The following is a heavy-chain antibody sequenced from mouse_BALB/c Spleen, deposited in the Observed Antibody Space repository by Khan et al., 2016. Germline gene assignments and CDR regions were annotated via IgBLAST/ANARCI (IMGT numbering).Heavy chain of an antibody. Sequence: QVQLQQSGAELARPGASVKLSCKASGYTFTSYWMQWVKQRPGQGLEWIGAIYPGDGDTRYTQKFKGKATLTADKSSSTADMQLSSLASEDSAVYYCASYYGSSYDYFDYGGQGTTLTVSS. CDR2: IYPGDGDT. CDR3: ASYYGSSYDYFDY. CDR1: GYTFTSYW. V-gene: IGHV1-87*01. J-gene: IGHJ2*01. D-gene: IGHD1-1*01.